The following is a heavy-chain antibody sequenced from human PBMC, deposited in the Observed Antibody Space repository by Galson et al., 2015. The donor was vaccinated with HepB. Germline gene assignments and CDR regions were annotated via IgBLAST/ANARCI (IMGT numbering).Heavy chain of an antibody. CDR1: GGTFSSYA. CDR2: IIPIFGTA. D-gene: IGHD2-15*01. CDR3: ARGGYCSGGSCQRWFDP. V-gene: IGHV1-69*13. Sequence: SVKVSCKASGGTFSSYAISWVRQAPGQGLEWMGGIIPIFGTANYAQKFQGRVTITADESTSTAYMELSSLRSEDTAVYYCARGGYCSGGSCQRWFDPWGQGTLVTVSS. J-gene: IGHJ5*02.